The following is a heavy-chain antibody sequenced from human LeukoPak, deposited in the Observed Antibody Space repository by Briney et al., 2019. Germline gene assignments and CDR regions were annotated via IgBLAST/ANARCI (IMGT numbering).Heavy chain of an antibody. J-gene: IGHJ6*03. CDR3: ARDHRDSVRGSYRYDYYYYMDV. D-gene: IGHD3-16*02. CDR2: MNPNSGNT. Sequence: ASVKVSCKASGYTFTSYDINWVRQATGQGLEWMGWMNPNSGNTGYAQKFQGRVTMTRDTSISTAYMELSRLRSDDTAVYYCARDHRDSVRGSYRYDYYYYMDVWGKGTTVTVSS. CDR1: GYTFTSYD. V-gene: IGHV1-8*02.